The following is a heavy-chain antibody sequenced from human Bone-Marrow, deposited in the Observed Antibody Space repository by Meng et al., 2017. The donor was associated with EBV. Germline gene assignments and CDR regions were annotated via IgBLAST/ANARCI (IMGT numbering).Heavy chain of an antibody. D-gene: IGHD3-10*01. V-gene: IGHV3-23*04. CDR1: GFTFSSYA. CDR2: ISGSGGST. J-gene: IGHJ4*02. Sequence: EVQLVESXXGXVXXGGXLRLSCAASGFTFSSYAMSWVRQAPGKGLEWVSAISGSGGSTYYADSVKGRFTISRDNSKNTLYLQMNSLRAEDTAVYYCAKDLGTMVRGSDYWGQGTLVTVSS. CDR3: AKDLGTMVRGSDY.